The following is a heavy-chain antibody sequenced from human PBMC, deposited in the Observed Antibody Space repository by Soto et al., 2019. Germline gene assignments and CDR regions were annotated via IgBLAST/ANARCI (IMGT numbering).Heavy chain of an antibody. V-gene: IGHV1-8*02. Sequence: ASVKVSCKASGYTFTSYDINWVRQATGQGLEWMGWMNPNSGNTGYAQKFQGRVTMTRNTSISTAYMELSSLRSEDTAVYYCAARYFDWLNYYYMDVWGKGTTVTVSS. J-gene: IGHJ6*03. CDR1: GYTFTSYD. CDR2: MNPNSGNT. CDR3: AARYFDWLNYYYMDV. D-gene: IGHD3-9*01.